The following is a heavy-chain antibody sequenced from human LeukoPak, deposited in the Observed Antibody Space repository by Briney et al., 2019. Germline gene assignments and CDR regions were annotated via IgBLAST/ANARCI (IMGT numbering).Heavy chain of an antibody. J-gene: IGHJ4*02. Sequence: PGGSLRLSCAASGFTFSSYWMSWVRQAPGKGLEWVANIKQDGSEKYYVDSVKGRFTISRDNAKNSLYLQMNSLRAEDTAVYYCASDVSPYYYDSSGYSPLGYWGQGTLVTVSS. CDR1: GFTFSSYW. V-gene: IGHV3-7*01. CDR3: ASDVSPYYYDSSGYSPLGY. D-gene: IGHD3-22*01. CDR2: IKQDGSEK.